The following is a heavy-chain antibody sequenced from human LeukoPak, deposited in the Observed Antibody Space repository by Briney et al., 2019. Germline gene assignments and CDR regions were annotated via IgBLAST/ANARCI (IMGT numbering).Heavy chain of an antibody. Sequence: GGSLRLSCAASGSTFSNYAMHWVRQAPGKGLEWVTVISYLGTNKFYADSVKGRFTISRDNSNNTLYLQMNSLRSEDTAIYYCARSKGWSVNVPRIDYWGQGTLVTVSS. CDR2: ISYLGTNK. CDR3: ARSKGWSVNVPRIDY. D-gene: IGHD2-15*01. J-gene: IGHJ4*02. CDR1: GSTFSNYA. V-gene: IGHV3-30*01.